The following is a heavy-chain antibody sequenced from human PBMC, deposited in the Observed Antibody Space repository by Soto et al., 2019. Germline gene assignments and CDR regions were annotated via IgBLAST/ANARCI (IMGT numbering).Heavy chain of an antibody. V-gene: IGHV1-46*01. CDR3: ARDYGDYQGNYYYGMDV. CDR2: INPSGGST. Sequence: ASVAVSWKSRGDTFTSCYIHCVRQATGQGLEWMGIINPSGGSTSYAQKFQGRVTMTRDTSTSTVYMELSSLRSEDTAVYYCARDYGDYQGNYYYGMDVWGQGTTVTVSS. D-gene: IGHD4-17*01. CDR1: GDTFTSCY. J-gene: IGHJ6*02.